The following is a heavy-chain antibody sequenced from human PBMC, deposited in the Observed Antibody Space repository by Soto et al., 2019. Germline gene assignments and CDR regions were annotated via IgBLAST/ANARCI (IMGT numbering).Heavy chain of an antibody. CDR1: GGSISSYY. V-gene: IGHV4-59*01. CDR2: IYYSGST. Sequence: PSETLSLTCTVSGGSISSYYWSWIRQPPGKGLEWIGYIYYSGSTNYNPSLKSRVTISVDTSKNQFSLKLSSVTAADTAVYYCAREVSLGVIGYWGQGTLVTVSS. J-gene: IGHJ4*02. D-gene: IGHD3-16*02. CDR3: AREVSLGVIGY.